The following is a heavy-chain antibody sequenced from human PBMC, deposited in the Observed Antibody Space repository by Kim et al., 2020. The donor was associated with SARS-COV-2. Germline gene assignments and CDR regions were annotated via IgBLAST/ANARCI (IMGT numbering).Heavy chain of an antibody. D-gene: IGHD1-1*01. V-gene: IGHV4-34*01. CDR1: GGSFSGYY. CDR2: INHSGST. CDR3: ARAPRLSWNSPIDY. Sequence: SETLSLTCAVYGGSFSGYYWSWIRQPPGKGLEWIGEINHSGSTNYNPSLKSRVTISVDTSKNQFSLKLSSVTAADTAVYYCARAPRLSWNSPIDYWGQGTLVTVSS. J-gene: IGHJ4*02.